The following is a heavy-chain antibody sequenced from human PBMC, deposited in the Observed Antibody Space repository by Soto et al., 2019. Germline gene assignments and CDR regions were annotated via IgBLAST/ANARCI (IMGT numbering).Heavy chain of an antibody. CDR1: GFTFDTYG. V-gene: IGHV3-30-3*01. J-gene: IGHJ6*02. CDR3: ARVTPGNNLYYFSGLDF. CDR2: ISYEGSNT. Sequence: QVHLVESGGGVVQXGXXXRLSCVASGFTFDTYGIHWVRQAPGKGLQWVALISYEGSNTYYADSVRGRFTISRDNSKNTLYLQMNTLRPEDTGLYYCARVTPGNNLYYFSGLDFWGQGTSVTVSS. D-gene: IGHD1-1*01.